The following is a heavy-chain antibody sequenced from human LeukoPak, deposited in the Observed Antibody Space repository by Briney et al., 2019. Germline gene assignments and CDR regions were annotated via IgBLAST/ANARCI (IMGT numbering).Heavy chain of an antibody. CDR2: ISSSTSYI. CDR3: ARAGGSTVSHSDY. V-gene: IGHV3-21*01. J-gene: IGHJ4*02. Sequence: GGSLRLSCAASGFTFSSYGMHWIRQAPGKGLEWVSSISSSTSYIYYADSVKGRFTISKDNAKNSLYLQMNSLRAEDTAVYYCARAGGSTVSHSDYWGQGTLVTVSS. CDR1: GFTFSSYG. D-gene: IGHD4-17*01.